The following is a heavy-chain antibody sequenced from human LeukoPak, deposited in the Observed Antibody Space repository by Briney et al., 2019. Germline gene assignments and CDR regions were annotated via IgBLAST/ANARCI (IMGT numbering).Heavy chain of an antibody. J-gene: IGHJ4*02. D-gene: IGHD4-23*01. Sequence: GGSLRLSCAASGFTFSSYSMDWVRQAPGKGLEWVSYITSSSSTIYYADSVKGRFTISRDNAKNSLYLQMNSLRDEDTAVYYCARVTTGKGGNADYWGQGTLVTVSS. CDR3: ARVTTGKGGNADY. V-gene: IGHV3-48*02. CDR1: GFTFSSYS. CDR2: ITSSSSTI.